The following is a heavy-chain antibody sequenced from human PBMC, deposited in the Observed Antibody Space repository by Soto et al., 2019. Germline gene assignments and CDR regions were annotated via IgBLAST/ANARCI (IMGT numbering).Heavy chain of an antibody. CDR3: ARSIDYGDPIDY. V-gene: IGHV3-33*01. Sequence: GGSLRLSCAASGFTFSSYGMHWVRQAPGKGLEWVAVIWYDGSNKYYADSVKGRFTISRDNSKNTLYLQMNSLRAEDTAVYYCARSIDYGDPIDYWGQGTLVTVSS. D-gene: IGHD4-17*01. CDR2: IWYDGSNK. J-gene: IGHJ4*02. CDR1: GFTFSSYG.